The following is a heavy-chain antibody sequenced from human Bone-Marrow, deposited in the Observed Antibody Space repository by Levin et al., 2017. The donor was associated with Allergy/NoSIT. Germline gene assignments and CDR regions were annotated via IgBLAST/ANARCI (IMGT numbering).Heavy chain of an antibody. J-gene: IGHJ4*02. Sequence: PASETLSLTCAASGFTFSDYAMSWVRQVPGKGLEWLANIVGGGVTTHYADSVKGRFIISRDNSKNTLYLQMNGLRADDTALYYCTRLSPRVVFGSWGRGTLVTVSS. D-gene: IGHD3-3*01. CDR3: TRLSPRVVFGS. CDR2: IVGGGVTT. CDR1: GFTFSDYA. V-gene: IGHV3-23*01.